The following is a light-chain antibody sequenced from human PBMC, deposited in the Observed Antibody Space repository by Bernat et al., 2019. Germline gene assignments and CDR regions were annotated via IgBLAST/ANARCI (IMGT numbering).Light chain of an antibody. CDR2: WNS. Sequence: QSVLTQPPSASGAPGQTITISCSGSSSNIGSNYVYWYQHLPGTAPKLLIYWNSKRPSGVPDRFSGSKSGTSASLAISGLRSEDEADYYCATWVDSLSVYVFGTGTEVTVL. V-gene: IGLV1-47*01. CDR1: SSNIGSNY. CDR3: ATWVDSLSVYV. J-gene: IGLJ1*01.